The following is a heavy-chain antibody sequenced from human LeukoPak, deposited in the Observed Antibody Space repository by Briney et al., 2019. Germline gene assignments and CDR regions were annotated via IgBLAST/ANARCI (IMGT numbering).Heavy chain of an antibody. CDR2: ISAYNGNT. J-gene: IGHJ5*02. CDR3: PRDFRPPEVDIVVVPAARIGWFDP. D-gene: IGHD2-2*03. CDR1: GYTFTSYG. Sequence: GASVKVSYKASGYTFTSYGISWVRQAPGQGLEWMGWISAYNGNTNYAQKLQGRVTMTTDTSTSTAYMELRSLRSDDTAVYYCPRDFRPPEVDIVVVPAARIGWFDPWGQGTLVTVSS. V-gene: IGHV1-18*04.